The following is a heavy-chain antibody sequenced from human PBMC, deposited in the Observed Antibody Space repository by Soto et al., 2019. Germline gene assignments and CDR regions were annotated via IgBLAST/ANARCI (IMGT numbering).Heavy chain of an antibody. Sequence: EVQLLESGGGLVQPGGSLRLSCAATGFTFSSYAMRWVRQAPGKGLEWVSAISGSGDSTYYADSVKGRFTISRDNSKNTVYLQMNSLRGEDTAVYYCARRGSGSYYDYWGQGTRVTVSS. D-gene: IGHD1-26*01. CDR3: ARRGSGSYYDY. J-gene: IGHJ4*02. CDR1: GFTFSSYA. CDR2: ISGSGDST. V-gene: IGHV3-23*01.